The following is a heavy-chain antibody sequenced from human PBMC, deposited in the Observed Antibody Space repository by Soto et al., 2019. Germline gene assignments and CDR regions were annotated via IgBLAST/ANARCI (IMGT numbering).Heavy chain of an antibody. CDR2: ITSGDST. Sequence: PSETLSLTCTVSGGSISSYYWSWIRQPPGKGLEWLSSITSGDSTYYADSVKGRFAISRDNSKNTLYLQINSLRAEDTAVYYCARVRSSVLLYWGLGTLVPVSS. CDR3: ARVRSSVLLY. J-gene: IGHJ4*02. V-gene: IGHV3-53*01. CDR1: GGSISSYY.